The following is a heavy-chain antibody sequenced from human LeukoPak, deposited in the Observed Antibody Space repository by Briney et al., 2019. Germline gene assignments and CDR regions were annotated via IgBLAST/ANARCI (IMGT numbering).Heavy chain of an antibody. V-gene: IGHV3-48*03. J-gene: IGHJ6*03. CDR1: GFTFSSYE. D-gene: IGHD2-2*01. Sequence: GGSLRLSCAASGFTFSSYEMNWVRQAPGKGLEWVSYISSSGSTIYYADSVKGRFTISRDNAKNSLYLQMNSLRAEDTAVYYCARGRYCSSTSCNYYYYYYMDVWGKGTTVTVSS. CDR2: ISSSGSTI. CDR3: ARGRYCSSTSCNYYYYYYMDV.